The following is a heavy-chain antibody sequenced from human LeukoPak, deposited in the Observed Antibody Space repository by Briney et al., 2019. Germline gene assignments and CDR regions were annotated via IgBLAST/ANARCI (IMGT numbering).Heavy chain of an antibody. V-gene: IGHV4-59*01. CDR3: ARDVFWSGYHYFVF. CDR2: FYYSGST. Sequence: SETLSLTCTLSGGSISIYYGSWIRQPPGGGLEWIGYFYYSGSTNYNPPPKSRVTISEDTCQNPFSLKLCSVTPAVPALFYAARDVFWSGYHYFVFWGERTLVTVSS. J-gene: IGHJ4*02. CDR1: GGSISIYY. D-gene: IGHD3-3*01.